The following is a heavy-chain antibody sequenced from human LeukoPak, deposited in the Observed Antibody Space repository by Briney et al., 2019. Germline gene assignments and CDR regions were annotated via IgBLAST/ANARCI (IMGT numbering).Heavy chain of an antibody. CDR1: GFTFNRFG. CDR2: IWYDGSNK. D-gene: IGHD3-9*01. CDR3: ASTPGYYDILTGYYIYFDY. J-gene: IGHJ4*02. V-gene: IGHV3-33*03. Sequence: GGSLRLSCATSGFTFNRFGMHWVRQAPGKGLEWVAVIWYDGSNKDYADSVKGRFTISRDNAKNSLYLQMNSLRAEDTAVYYCASTPGYYDILTGYYIYFDYWGQGTLVTVSS.